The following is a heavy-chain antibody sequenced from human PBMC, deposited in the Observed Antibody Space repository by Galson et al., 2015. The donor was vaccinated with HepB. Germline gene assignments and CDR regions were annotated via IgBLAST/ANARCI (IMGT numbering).Heavy chain of an antibody. CDR2: INGDASST. Sequence: SLRLSCAASGFTFSSNWMHWVRQAPGKGLEWVSRINGDASSTIYADSVQGRFTISRDNARNTLYLQSNSLSAEDTAVYYCARERHRSTYTPNWFDPWGQGTLVTVSS. CDR1: GFTFSSNW. D-gene: IGHD2-2*01. J-gene: IGHJ5*02. V-gene: IGHV3-74*01. CDR3: ARERHRSTYTPNWFDP.